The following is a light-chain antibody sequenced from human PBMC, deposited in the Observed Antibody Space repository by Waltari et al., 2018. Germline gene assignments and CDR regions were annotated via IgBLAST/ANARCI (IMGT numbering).Light chain of an antibody. CDR1: QSLSRN. CDR2: GAS. CDR3: QQYDNWPPLT. Sequence: EIVMTQSPATLSVSPGGRATLFCRASQSLSRNLAWYQQKPGQAPRLLIYGASTRATGIPARFSGSGSATEFTLTISSIQSEDFAVYYCQQYDNWPPLTFGGGTKVEIK. J-gene: IGKJ4*01. V-gene: IGKV3-15*01.